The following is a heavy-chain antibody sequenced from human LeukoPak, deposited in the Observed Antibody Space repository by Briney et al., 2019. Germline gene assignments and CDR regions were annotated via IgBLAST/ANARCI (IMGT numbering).Heavy chain of an antibody. CDR1: GFTCSDYY. D-gene: IGHD6-13*01. CDR2: ISSSGSTI. Sequence: SGGSLRLSSAASGFTCSDYYMSWIRQAPGKGLEWVSYISSSGSTIYYADSVRGRFIISRDNAENSLYLQMNSLRADDTAVYYCARDGGYSSSWSDPFDYWGQGTLVTVSS. J-gene: IGHJ4*02. V-gene: IGHV3-11*04. CDR3: ARDGGYSSSWSDPFDY.